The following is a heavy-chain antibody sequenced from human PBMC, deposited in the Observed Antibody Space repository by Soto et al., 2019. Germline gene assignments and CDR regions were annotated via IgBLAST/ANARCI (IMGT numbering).Heavy chain of an antibody. D-gene: IGHD1-26*01. CDR1: GFILENFG. CDR3: AKNQGVELVPLATVDWFDP. CDR2: ISGSGFKK. V-gene: IGHV3-23*01. J-gene: IGHJ5*02. Sequence: HPGGSLRLSCAASGFILENFGISWVRQAPGKWLEWISSISGSGFKKYYADSVKGRFTISRDNSKSTVYLELNNLSAEDTAVYHCAKNQGVELVPLATVDWFDPWGQGSVVTVSS.